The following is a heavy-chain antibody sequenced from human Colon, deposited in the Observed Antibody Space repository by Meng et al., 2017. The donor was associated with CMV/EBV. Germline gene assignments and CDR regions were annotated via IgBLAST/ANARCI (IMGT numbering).Heavy chain of an antibody. D-gene: IGHD3-22*01. CDR1: GGSFSAYY. V-gene: IGHV4-34*01. CDR2: VNHSGST. Sequence: SETLSLTCTVSGGSFSAYYWNWIRHSPGKGLEWIGEVNHSGSTILNPSLRSRVTISVDTSKNQFSLSLRSVTAADTAVYYCATNTIFGVITVDAWGQGTPVTVSS. CDR3: ATNTIFGVITVDA. J-gene: IGHJ6*02.